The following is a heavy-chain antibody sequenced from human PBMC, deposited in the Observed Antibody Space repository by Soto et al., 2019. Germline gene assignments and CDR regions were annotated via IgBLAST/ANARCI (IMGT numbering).Heavy chain of an antibody. V-gene: IGHV3-15*01. Sequence: GGSLRLSCAASEFTFTNAWMSWVRQAPGKGLEWVGRIKSKTAGGTTDYAAPVQGRFTISRDESRNTLYLQMNSLKTEDTAVYYCTSLYYGHWGQGTLVTVSS. CDR1: EFTFTNAW. CDR3: TSLYYGH. J-gene: IGHJ4*02. D-gene: IGHD4-17*01. CDR2: IKSKTAGGTT.